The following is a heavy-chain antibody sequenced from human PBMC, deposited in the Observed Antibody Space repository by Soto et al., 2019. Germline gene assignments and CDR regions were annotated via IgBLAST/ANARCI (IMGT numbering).Heavy chain of an antibody. CDR1: GFSLNPRGVG. CDR2: IFWNDDK. Sequence: SGPTLVNPTQTLTLTCTFSGFSLNPRGVGVGWIRQPPGEALEWLAVIFWNDDKRYSPSLRTRLTITKDTSENQVTLTMTNMDPVDTATYYCAYSSFALRHYHWLLNRFDHWGQAALVTVSS. CDR3: AYSSFALRHYHWLLNRFDH. J-gene: IGHJ4*02. V-gene: IGHV2-5*01. D-gene: IGHD3-9*01.